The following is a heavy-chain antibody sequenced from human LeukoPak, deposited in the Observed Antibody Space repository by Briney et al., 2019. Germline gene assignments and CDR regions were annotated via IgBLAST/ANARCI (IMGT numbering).Heavy chain of an antibody. J-gene: IGHJ3*02. CDR1: GFTFSSYA. D-gene: IGHD2-8*01. CDR3: ARDRLTNDAFDI. Sequence: GGPLNLSFAASGFTFSSYAMSWVGQAPGKGLEWASAISGSGGSTYYADSVKGRFTISRDNSKNTLYLQMNSLRAEDTAMYYCARDRLTNDAFDIWGQGTMVTVSS. CDR2: ISGSGGST. V-gene: IGHV3-23*01.